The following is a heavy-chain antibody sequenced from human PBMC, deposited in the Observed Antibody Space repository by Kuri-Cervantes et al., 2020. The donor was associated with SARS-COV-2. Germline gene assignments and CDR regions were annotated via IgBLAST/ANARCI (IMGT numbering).Heavy chain of an antibody. CDR2: IKSKTDGGTT. J-gene: IGHJ5*02. CDR1: GFTFSDAW. CDR3: TTDVNNWFDP. Sequence: GESLKISCVASGFTFSDAWMSWVRQAPGKGLEWVGRIKSKTDGGTTDYAAPVKGRFTISRDDSKNTLYLQMNSLKTEDTAVYYCTTDVNNWFDPWGQGTLVTVSS. V-gene: IGHV3-15*01.